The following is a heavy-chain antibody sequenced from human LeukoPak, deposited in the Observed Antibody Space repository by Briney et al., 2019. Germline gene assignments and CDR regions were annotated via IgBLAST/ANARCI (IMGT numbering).Heavy chain of an antibody. D-gene: IGHD2-21*01. CDR2: MNPNSGRT. CDR3: ARDAAYCGGDCYGSHDFDY. CDR1: GYTLTELS. Sequence: ASVKVSCKVSGYTLTELSMHWVRQATGQGLERMGWMNPNSGRTGYAQNFQGRITITRNTSISTAYMELSSLRSEDTAVYYCARDAAYCGGDCYGSHDFDYWGQGTLVTVSS. J-gene: IGHJ4*02. V-gene: IGHV1-8*03.